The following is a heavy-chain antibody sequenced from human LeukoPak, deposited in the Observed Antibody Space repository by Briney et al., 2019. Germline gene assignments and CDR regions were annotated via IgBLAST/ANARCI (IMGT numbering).Heavy chain of an antibody. CDR2: ISSTSSYI. J-gene: IGHJ1*01. V-gene: IGHV3-21*04. Sequence: GGSLRLSCAASGFTFSSYSMNWVRQAPGKGLEWVSSISSTSSYIYSAYYVEGRSTFPRTNAKTSLYLHIISLRADAPAVYYFARCITIFGVVKHWGEGTLVTVSS. CDR1: GFTFSSYS. D-gene: IGHD3-3*01. CDR3: ARCITIFGVVKH.